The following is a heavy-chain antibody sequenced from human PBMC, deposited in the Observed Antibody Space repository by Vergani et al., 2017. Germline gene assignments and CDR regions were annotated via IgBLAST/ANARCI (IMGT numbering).Heavy chain of an antibody. Sequence: QVQLQQWGAGLLKPSETLSLTCAVYGGSFSGYYWSWIRQPPGKGLEWIGEINHSGSTNYNPSLKSRVTISVDTSKNRFSLKLSSVTAADTAVYYCARGGVSIAAAYRYWGQGTLVTVSS. V-gene: IGHV4-34*01. CDR1: GGSFSGYY. CDR3: ARGGVSIAAAYRY. D-gene: IGHD6-13*01. J-gene: IGHJ4*02. CDR2: INHSGST.